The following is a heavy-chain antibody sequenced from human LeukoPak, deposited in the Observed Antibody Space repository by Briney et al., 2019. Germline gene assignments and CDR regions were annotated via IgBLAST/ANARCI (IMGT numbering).Heavy chain of an antibody. J-gene: IGHJ6*02. V-gene: IGHV4-59*01. CDR3: ARDRSTAAIRVLGEYYGMDV. D-gene: IGHD2-2*01. CDR1: GGSISTYY. CDR2: IYYSGST. Sequence: SETLSLTCTVSGGSISTYYWNWIRQPPGKGLEWIGYIYYSGSTNYNPSLKSRVTISVDTSKNQFSLKLSSVTAADTAVYYCARDRSTAAIRVLGEYYGMDVWGQGTTVTVSS.